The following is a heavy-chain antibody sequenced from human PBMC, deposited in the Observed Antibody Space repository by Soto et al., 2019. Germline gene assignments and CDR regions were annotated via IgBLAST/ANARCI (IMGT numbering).Heavy chain of an antibody. CDR1: GFTFSSYS. D-gene: IGHD2-21*02. Sequence: EVQLVESGGGLVQPGGSLRLSCAASGFTFSSYSMNWVRQAPGKGLEWVSYISSSSSTIYYADSVKGRFTISRDNAKNSLYLQMNSLRDEDTAVYYCASDGAVVTSKNWYFDLWGRGTLVTVSS. J-gene: IGHJ2*01. CDR3: ASDGAVVTSKNWYFDL. V-gene: IGHV3-48*02. CDR2: ISSSSSTI.